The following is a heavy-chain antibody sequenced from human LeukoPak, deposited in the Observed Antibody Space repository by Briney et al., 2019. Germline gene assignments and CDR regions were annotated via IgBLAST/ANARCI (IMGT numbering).Heavy chain of an antibody. CDR3: TTDGWKYPPPSFDS. D-gene: IGHD5-12*01. V-gene: IGHV3-15*01. CDR1: GFTFSKAW. J-gene: IGHJ4*02. Sequence: PGGPLRLSCAASGFTFSKAWMNWVRQAPGKGLEWVGRIKRKTDGETTDYAAPVKGRFTISRDDSKSMVYLQMNSLKSEDTGVYHCTTDGWKYPPPSFDSWGQGTLVTVSS. CDR2: IKRKTDGETT.